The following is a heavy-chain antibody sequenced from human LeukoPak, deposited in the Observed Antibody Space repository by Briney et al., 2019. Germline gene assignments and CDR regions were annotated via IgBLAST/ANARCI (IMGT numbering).Heavy chain of an antibody. D-gene: IGHD3-3*01. CDR3: ARGPDDLLHGRAFDF. Sequence: SQTLSLTCAISGDSVSSNSAAWNWIRLSPSRGLEWLGRTLYRSNWLNDYAPSIKGRITINPDTSKNQFSLQLKSVTPEDTALYYCARGPDDLLHGRAFDFWGQGTMVTVSS. CDR2: TLYRSNWLN. V-gene: IGHV6-1*01. J-gene: IGHJ3*01. CDR1: GDSVSSNSAA.